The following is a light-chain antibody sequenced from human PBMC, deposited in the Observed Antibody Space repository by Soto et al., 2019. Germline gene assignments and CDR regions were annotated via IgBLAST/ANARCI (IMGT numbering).Light chain of an antibody. V-gene: IGLV2-14*01. Sequence: QSVLTRPASVSGSPGQSITISCIGTSTDIGTYNYVAWYQQHPAKTPKLIIYHVSYPPSGASNRFSGSKSANTASLTISGLQAEDEADYYCSSYATAGTYVFGPGTKVTVL. CDR3: SSYATAGTYV. CDR2: HVS. J-gene: IGLJ1*01. CDR1: STDIGTYNY.